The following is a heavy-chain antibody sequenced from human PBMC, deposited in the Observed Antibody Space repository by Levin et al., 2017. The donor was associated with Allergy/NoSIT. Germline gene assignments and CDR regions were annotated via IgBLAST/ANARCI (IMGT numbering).Heavy chain of an antibody. CDR2: ISSSSSYI. Sequence: GGSLRLSCAASGFTFSSYSMNWVRQAPGKGLEWVSSISSSSSYIYYADSVKGRFTISRDNAKNSLYLQMNSLRAEDTAVYYCARDGGHYDILTGRERSYYYGMDVWGQGTTVTVSS. V-gene: IGHV3-21*01. CDR1: GFTFSSYS. D-gene: IGHD3-9*01. J-gene: IGHJ6*02. CDR3: ARDGGHYDILTGRERSYYYGMDV.